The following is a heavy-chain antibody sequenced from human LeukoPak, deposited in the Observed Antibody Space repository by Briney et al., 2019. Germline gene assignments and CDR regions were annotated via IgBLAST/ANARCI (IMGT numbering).Heavy chain of an antibody. CDR2: IDPSDSYT. J-gene: IGHJ4*02. Sequence: PGGSLRLSCTVSGFSFKEHWMSWVRQAPGKGLEWMGRIDPSDSYTNYSPSFQGHVTISADKSISTAYLQWSSLKASDTAMYYCARQDGIGELLVFDYWGQGTLVTVSS. D-gene: IGHD3-10*01. CDR3: ARQDGIGELLVFDY. V-gene: IGHV5-10-1*01. CDR1: GFSFKEHW.